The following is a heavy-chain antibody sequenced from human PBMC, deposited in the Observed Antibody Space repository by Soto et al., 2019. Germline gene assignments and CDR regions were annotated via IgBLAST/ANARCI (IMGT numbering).Heavy chain of an antibody. J-gene: IGHJ4*02. Sequence: PGGSLRLSCAASGFTFSNYAMHWVRHAPGKGLEWVAVISYDGSNKYYADSVKGRFTISRDNSKNTLYLQMNSLRAEDTAVYYCARTKLRFLEWGYFDYWGQGTLVTVSS. D-gene: IGHD3-3*01. CDR3: ARTKLRFLEWGYFDY. V-gene: IGHV3-30-3*01. CDR2: ISYDGSNK. CDR1: GFTFSNYA.